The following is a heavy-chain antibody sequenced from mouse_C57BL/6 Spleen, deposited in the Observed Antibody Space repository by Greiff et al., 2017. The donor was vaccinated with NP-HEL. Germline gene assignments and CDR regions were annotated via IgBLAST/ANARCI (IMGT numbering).Heavy chain of an antibody. Sequence: VQLQQPGAELVMPGASVKLSCKASGYTFTSYWMHWVKQRPGQGLEWIGEIDPSDSYTNYNQKFTGKSTLTVDKSSSTAYMQLSSLTSEDSAVYYCASYYGSSGAMDYWGQGTSVTVSS. J-gene: IGHJ4*01. CDR1: GYTFTSYW. D-gene: IGHD1-1*01. CDR2: IDPSDSYT. V-gene: IGHV1-69*01. CDR3: ASYYGSSGAMDY.